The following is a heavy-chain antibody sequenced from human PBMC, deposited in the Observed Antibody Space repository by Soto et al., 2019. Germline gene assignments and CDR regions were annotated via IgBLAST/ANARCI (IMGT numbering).Heavy chain of an antibody. V-gene: IGHV4-39*01. J-gene: IGHJ4*02. CDR3: ARHSGYNYFYNVDY. D-gene: IGHD5-18*01. CDR1: GGSISSSTYY. CDR2: IYFGGST. Sequence: QLQLQESGPGLLKPSETLSLSCTVSGGSISSSTYYWGWIRQPPGKGLEWIGSIYFGGSTYHNPSLKSRVTISVDSSKFQFSLRVISVTAADPAVYYCARHSGYNYFYNVDYWGQGTLLIVS.